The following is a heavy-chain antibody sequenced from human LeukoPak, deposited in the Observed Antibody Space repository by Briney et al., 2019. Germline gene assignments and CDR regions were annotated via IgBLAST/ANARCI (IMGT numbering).Heavy chain of an antibody. Sequence: GESLKISCKGSGYSFTSYWIGWVRQMPVKGLEWMGIIYPGDSDTRYSPSFQGQVTISADKSISTAYLQWSSLKASDTAMYYCARRDVVVPAAIPDAFDIWGQGTMVTVSS. J-gene: IGHJ3*02. CDR2: IYPGDSDT. V-gene: IGHV5-51*01. CDR1: GYSFTSYW. D-gene: IGHD2-2*02. CDR3: ARRDVVVPAAIPDAFDI.